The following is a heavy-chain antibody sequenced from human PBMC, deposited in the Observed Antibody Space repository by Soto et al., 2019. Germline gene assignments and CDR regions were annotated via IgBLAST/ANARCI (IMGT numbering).Heavy chain of an antibody. J-gene: IGHJ4*02. V-gene: IGHV3-23*01. CDR2: IRGRGGST. D-gene: IGHD1-20*01. Sequence: PRGSRRLSCAASGFTFSSYAMSWVRQAPGKGLEGVSAIRGRGGSTYYADSVKGRFTISRDKSKNTLYRQMNSLRAEDTAVYYCANPPGLALVTGWGQGTLVTVSS. CDR1: GFTFSSYA. CDR3: ANPPGLALVTG.